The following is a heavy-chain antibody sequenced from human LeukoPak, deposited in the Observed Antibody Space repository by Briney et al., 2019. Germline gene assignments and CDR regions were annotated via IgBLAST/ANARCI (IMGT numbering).Heavy chain of an antibody. D-gene: IGHD6-13*01. Sequence: PGASVKVSCKASGYTFTGYYMHWVRQAPGQGLEWMGWINPNSGGANYAQKFQGWVTMTRDTSISTAYMELSRLRSDDTAVYYCARDVGSSSYVPLWYFDLWGRGTLVTVSS. CDR2: INPNSGGA. J-gene: IGHJ2*01. CDR3: ARDVGSSSYVPLWYFDL. V-gene: IGHV1-2*04. CDR1: GYTFTGYY.